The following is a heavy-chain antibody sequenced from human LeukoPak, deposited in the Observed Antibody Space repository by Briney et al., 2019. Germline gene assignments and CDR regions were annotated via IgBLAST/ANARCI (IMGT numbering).Heavy chain of an antibody. CDR3: ARAPIGATHFDY. Sequence: VASVKVSCKASGGTLSSYAISWVRQAPGQGLEWMGGIIPFFGTANYAQKFQGRVTITTDESTSTAYMELSSLRSEDTAVYYCARAPIGATHFDYWGQGTLVTVSS. V-gene: IGHV1-69*05. D-gene: IGHD1-26*01. CDR2: IIPFFGTA. J-gene: IGHJ4*02. CDR1: GGTLSSYA.